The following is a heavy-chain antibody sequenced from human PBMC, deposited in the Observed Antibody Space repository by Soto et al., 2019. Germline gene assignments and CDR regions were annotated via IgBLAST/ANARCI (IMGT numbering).Heavy chain of an antibody. Sequence: QLQVVQSGPEVKKPGASVKVSCKASGYTFTSYNINWVRQAPGQGLEWMGWISAYNGNTKYAENLQGRVTMTTDTSTSTGYMDLRSLVSDDTAVYYCARASYCSACSCFCDYWGQGTLVTVSS. CDR2: ISAYNGNT. V-gene: IGHV1-18*01. J-gene: IGHJ4*02. D-gene: IGHD2-15*01. CDR1: GYTFTSYN. CDR3: ARASYCSACSCFCDY.